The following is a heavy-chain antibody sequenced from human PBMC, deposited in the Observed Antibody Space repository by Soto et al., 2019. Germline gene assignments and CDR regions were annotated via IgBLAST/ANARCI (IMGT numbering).Heavy chain of an antibody. Sequence: ASVKVSCKTSGYSFDSFGISWVRQAPGQGLEWMGWISVYNGNTNYAQKFQGRISMTTDASTSTAYMELRSLRSDDTAVYYCARAYYDFWSGYYGGYFDYWGQGTLVTVSS. CDR3: ARAYYDFWSGYYGGYFDY. CDR2: ISVYNGNT. V-gene: IGHV1-18*01. CDR1: GYSFDSFG. D-gene: IGHD3-3*01. J-gene: IGHJ4*02.